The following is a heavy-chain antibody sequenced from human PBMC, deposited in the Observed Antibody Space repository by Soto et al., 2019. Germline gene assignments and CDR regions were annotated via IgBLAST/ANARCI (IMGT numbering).Heavy chain of an antibody. V-gene: IGHV4-30-4*01. J-gene: IGHJ4*02. CDR2: IYYSGST. CDR3: ARESVAYYYDSSGYYGVFDY. D-gene: IGHD3-22*01. CDR1: GGSISSGDYY. Sequence: TLSLTCTVSGGSISSGDYYWSWIRQPPGKGLEWIGYIYYSGSTYYNPSLKSRVTISVDTSKNQFSLKLSSVTAADTAVYYCARESVAYYYDSSGYYGVFDYWGQGTLVTVSS.